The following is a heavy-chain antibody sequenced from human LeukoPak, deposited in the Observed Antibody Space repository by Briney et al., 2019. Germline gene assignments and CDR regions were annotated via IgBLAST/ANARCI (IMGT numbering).Heavy chain of an antibody. D-gene: IGHD1-14*01. J-gene: IGHJ4*02. CDR1: GFTFSSYA. V-gene: IGHV3-23*01. Sequence: GGSLRLSCAASGFTFSSYAMSWVRQAPGKGLEWVSAISGSGGSTYYADSVKGRFTISRDNSKNTLYLQMNSLRAENTAVYYCAKDFQARVTEDDYWGQGTLVTVSS. CDR2: ISGSGGST. CDR3: AKDFQARVTEDDY.